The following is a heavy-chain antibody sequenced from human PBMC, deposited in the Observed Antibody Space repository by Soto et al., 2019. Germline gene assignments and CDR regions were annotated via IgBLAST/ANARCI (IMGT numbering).Heavy chain of an antibody. D-gene: IGHD1-7*01. J-gene: IGHJ6*02. CDR2: TLHRSSKWYN. CDR1: GDSVSTNIAA. Sequence: SQTLSLTCAISGDSVSTNIAAWSWIRQSPSRGLEWLGRTLHRSSKWYNEYAVSVKSRITINPDTSKNQFSLQLNSVTPEDTAVYYCARDAAPTLNYPHGMDVWGQGXAVTVYS. V-gene: IGHV6-1*01. CDR3: ARDAAPTLNYPHGMDV.